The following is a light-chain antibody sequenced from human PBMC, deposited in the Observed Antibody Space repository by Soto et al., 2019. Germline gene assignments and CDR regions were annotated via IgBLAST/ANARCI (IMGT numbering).Light chain of an antibody. Sequence: EIVLTQTPGTLSLSPGERATLSCRASQSVTSSHLAWYQQKPGQAPRLLIYGASTRATGIPDRFSGSGSDTDFSLTIRRLDPEDFAMYYCQHYGTSPITFGQGTRLDIK. CDR2: GAS. CDR1: QSVTSSH. J-gene: IGKJ5*01. V-gene: IGKV3-20*01. CDR3: QHYGTSPIT.